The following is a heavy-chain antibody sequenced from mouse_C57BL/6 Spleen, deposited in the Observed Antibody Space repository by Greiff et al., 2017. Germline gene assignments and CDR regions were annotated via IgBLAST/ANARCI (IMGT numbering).Heavy chain of an antibody. CDR2: IYPGDGDT. Sequence: VQLQQSGAELVKPGASVKISCKASGYAFSSYWMNWVKQRPGKGLEWIGQIYPGDGDTNYNGKFKGKATLTADKSSSTAYMQLSSLTSEDSAVYFCARGWLRDYYAMDYWGQGTSVTVSS. CDR3: ARGWLRDYYAMDY. CDR1: GYAFSSYW. V-gene: IGHV1-80*01. J-gene: IGHJ4*01. D-gene: IGHD2-2*01.